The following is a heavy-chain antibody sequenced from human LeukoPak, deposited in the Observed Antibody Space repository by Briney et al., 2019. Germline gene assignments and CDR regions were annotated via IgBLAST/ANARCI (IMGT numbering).Heavy chain of an antibody. J-gene: IGHJ4*02. CDR3: ARAPAYCSSTSCPLDY. V-gene: IGHV3-21*01. Sequence: GGSLRLSCAASGFTFSSYSMNWVRQAPGKGLEWVSSISSSSSYIYYADSVKGRFTISRDNAKNSLYLQMNSLRAEDTAVYYCARAPAYCSSTSCPLDYWGQGTLVTASS. CDR2: ISSSSSYI. D-gene: IGHD2-2*01. CDR1: GFTFSSYS.